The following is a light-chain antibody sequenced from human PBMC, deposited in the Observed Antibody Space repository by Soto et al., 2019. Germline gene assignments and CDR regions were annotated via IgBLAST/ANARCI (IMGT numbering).Light chain of an antibody. CDR2: AAS. Sequence: DIQMTQSPSSLSASVGDRVTITCRASQGISNYLAWYQQKPGKVPKLLIYAASTLQSGVPSRFSGSGSGTDFTLTICSLRPEDVATYYCQKYNIARYTFDQGTKLQIK. V-gene: IGKV1-27*01. CDR3: QKYNIARYT. J-gene: IGKJ2*01. CDR1: QGISNY.